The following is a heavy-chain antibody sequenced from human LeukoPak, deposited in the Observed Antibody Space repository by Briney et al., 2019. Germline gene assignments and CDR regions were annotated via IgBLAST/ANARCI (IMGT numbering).Heavy chain of an antibody. J-gene: IGHJ4*02. CDR1: GFTFSSYA. V-gene: IGHV3-9*01. D-gene: IGHD6-19*01. CDR3: ARVSIGWYSFDY. CDR2: ISWNSGSI. Sequence: PGGSLRLSCAASGFTFSSYAMSWVRQAPGKGLEWVSGISWNSGSIGYADSVKGRFTISRDNAKDTVYLQMNSLRAEDTAVYYCARVSIGWYSFDYWGQGTLVTVSS.